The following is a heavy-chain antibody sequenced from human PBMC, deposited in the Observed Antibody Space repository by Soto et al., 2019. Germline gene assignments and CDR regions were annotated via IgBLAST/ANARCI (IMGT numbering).Heavy chain of an antibody. J-gene: IGHJ4*02. CDR1: GLTFRNYA. CDR2: ISGSGGTT. CDR3: AKDRSSTSCYAFDY. D-gene: IGHD2-2*01. V-gene: IGHV3-23*01. Sequence: EVQLLESGGGLVQPGGSLRLSCADSGLTFRNYAMSWARQAPGKGLEWVSAISGSGGTTHYADSVKGRFTISRDNSKNTLYLQMNSLRVEDTAVYYCAKDRSSTSCYAFDYWGQGSLVTVSS.